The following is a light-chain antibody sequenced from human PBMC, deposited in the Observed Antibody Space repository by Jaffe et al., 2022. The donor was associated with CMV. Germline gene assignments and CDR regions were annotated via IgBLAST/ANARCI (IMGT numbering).Light chain of an antibody. Sequence: IVLTQSPGTLSLSPGERATLSCRASQSVSSNYLAWYQQKLGQAPRLLIYGASSRATGIPDRFSGSGSGTDFTLTISRLEPEDFAVYYCQQYGSSPWTFGQGTKVEIK. CDR1: QSVSSNY. CDR3: QQYGSSPWT. CDR2: GAS. V-gene: IGKV3-20*01. J-gene: IGKJ1*01.